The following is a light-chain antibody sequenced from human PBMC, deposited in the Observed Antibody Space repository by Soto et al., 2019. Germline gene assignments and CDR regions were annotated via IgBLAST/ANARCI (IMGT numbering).Light chain of an antibody. Sequence: EIVMTQSPATLSVSPGERATLSCRASQSVSSDLAWYQQKPGQAPRLLIYGASTRATGIAARFIGSGSGTQFTLTITSLQSEDFAVYYCQQYNKWPPWTFGQGTKVEIK. V-gene: IGKV3-15*01. CDR3: QQYNKWPPWT. CDR2: GAS. J-gene: IGKJ1*01. CDR1: QSVSSD.